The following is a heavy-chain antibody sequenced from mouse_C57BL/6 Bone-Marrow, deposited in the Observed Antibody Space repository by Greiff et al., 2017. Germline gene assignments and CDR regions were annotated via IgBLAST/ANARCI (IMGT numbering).Heavy chain of an antibody. CDR3: ARGYLDY. CDR1: GFTFSDYG. Sequence: EVKLQASGGGLVKPGGSLKLSCAASGFTFSDYGMHWVRQAPEKGLEWVAYISSGRSTIYYADTVKGRFTISRDNAKNTLFLQMTSLRSEGTAMYYCARGYLDYWGQGTTLTVSS. CDR2: ISSGRSTI. V-gene: IGHV5-17*01. D-gene: IGHD2-2*01. J-gene: IGHJ2*01.